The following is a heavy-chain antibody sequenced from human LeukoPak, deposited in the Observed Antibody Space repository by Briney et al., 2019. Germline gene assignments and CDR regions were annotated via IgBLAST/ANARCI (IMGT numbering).Heavy chain of an antibody. CDR2: INHSGST. CDR3: ARAIVVVPAAMYYYYGMDV. Sequence: KPSETLSLTCAVYGGSFSGYYWSWIRQPPGKGLEWIGEINHSGSTNYNPSLKSRVTISVDTSKNQFSLKLSSVTAADTAVYYCARAIVVVPAAMYYYYGMDVWGQGTTVTVSS. D-gene: IGHD2-2*01. J-gene: IGHJ6*02. V-gene: IGHV4-34*01. CDR1: GGSFSGYY.